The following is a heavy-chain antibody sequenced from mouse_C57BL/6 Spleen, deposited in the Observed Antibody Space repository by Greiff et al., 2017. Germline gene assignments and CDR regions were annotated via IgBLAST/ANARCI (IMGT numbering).Heavy chain of an antibody. CDR3: AHYCGSSSGGFYWYFDV. J-gene: IGHJ1*03. D-gene: IGHD1-1*01. CDR1: GYSFTGYY. Sequence: EVQLQQSGPELVKPGASVKISCKASGYSFTGYYMHWVKQSHGNILDWIGYIYPYNGVSSYNQKFKGKATLTVDKSSSTAYMELRSLTSEDSAVYYCAHYCGSSSGGFYWYFDVWGTGTTVTVSS. V-gene: IGHV1-31*01. CDR2: IYPYNGVS.